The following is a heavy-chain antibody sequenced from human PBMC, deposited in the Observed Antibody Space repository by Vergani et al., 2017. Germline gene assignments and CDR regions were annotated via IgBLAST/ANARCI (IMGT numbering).Heavy chain of an antibody. V-gene: IGHV1-69*02. CDR1: GGTFSSYT. J-gene: IGHJ4*02. CDR2: IIPILGIA. Sequence: QVQLVQSGAEVKKPGSSVKVSCKASGGTFSSYTISWVRQAPGQGLEWMGRIIPILGIANYAQKFQGRVTMTTDTSTSTAYMELRSLRSDDTAVYYCARHDLIAVAGYYFDYWGQGTLVTVSS. D-gene: IGHD6-19*01. CDR3: ARHDLIAVAGYYFDY.